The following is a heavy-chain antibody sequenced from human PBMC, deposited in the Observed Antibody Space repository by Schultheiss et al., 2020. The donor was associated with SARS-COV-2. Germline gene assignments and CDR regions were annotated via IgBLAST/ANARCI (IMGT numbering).Heavy chain of an antibody. CDR2: IYYSGST. CDR3: ARDKLRLRLFDY. Sequence: SQTLSLTCSVSGGSMRPYYWSWIRQHPGKGLEWIGYIYYSGSTYYNPSLKSRVTISVDTSKNQFSLKLSSVTAADTAVYYCARDKLRLRLFDYWGQGTLVTVSS. J-gene: IGHJ4*02. D-gene: IGHD4-17*01. CDR1: GGSMRPYY. V-gene: IGHV4-31*03.